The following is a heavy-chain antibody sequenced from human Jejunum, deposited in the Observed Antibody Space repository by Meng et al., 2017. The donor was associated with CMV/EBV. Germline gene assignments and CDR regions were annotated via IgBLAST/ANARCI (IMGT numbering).Heavy chain of an antibody. V-gene: IGHV5-51*03. CDR3: ARLGSSSSGDY. J-gene: IGHJ4*02. Sequence: GAEVKQPGESLKISCKGSGYSFTNYWIGWVRQMPGKGLEWMGIIFPSDSDTRYSPSFQDQVTISADTSITTAYLQWSSLKASDTAMYYCARLGSSSSGDYWGQGTLGTVSS. CDR1: GYSFTNYW. D-gene: IGHD6-6*01. CDR2: IFPSDSDT.